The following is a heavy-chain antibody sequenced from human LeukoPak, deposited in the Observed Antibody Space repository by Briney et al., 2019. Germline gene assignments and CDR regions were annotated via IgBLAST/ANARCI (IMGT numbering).Heavy chain of an antibody. V-gene: IGHV3-23*01. Sequence: GGSLRLSCAASGFTFSSYAMSWVRQAPGKGLEWVSAISGSGGSTYYADSVKGRFTISRDNSKNTLYLQMNSLRAEDTAVYYCAKDQWDIVVVPAARDYFDYWGQGTLVTVSS. J-gene: IGHJ4*02. CDR3: AKDQWDIVVVPAARDYFDY. D-gene: IGHD2-2*01. CDR1: GFTFSSYA. CDR2: ISGSGGST.